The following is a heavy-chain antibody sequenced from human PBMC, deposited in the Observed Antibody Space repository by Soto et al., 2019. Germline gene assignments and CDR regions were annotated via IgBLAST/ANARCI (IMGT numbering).Heavy chain of an antibody. CDR2: IYHSGST. CDR3: DV. Sequence: PSETLSLTCTVSGGSISSGGYSWSWIRQPPGKGLEWIGYIYHSGSTYYNPSLKSRVTISVDTSKNQFSLNLYSVTAADTEYYGFDVWGQGTTVTVSS. CDR1: GGSISSGGYS. V-gene: IGHV4-30-2*01. J-gene: IGHJ6*02.